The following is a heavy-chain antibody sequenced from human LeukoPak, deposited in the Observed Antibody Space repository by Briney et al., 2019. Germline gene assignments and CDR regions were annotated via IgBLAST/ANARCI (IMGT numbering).Heavy chain of an antibody. CDR2: IRGKTYRGTT. D-gene: IGHD3-16*01. J-gene: IGHJ4*02. CDR3: AVSWSGGGYFDF. CDR1: GFTFGDYA. Sequence: GGSLRLSCTTSGFTFGDYAMGWVRQAPGKGQEWVGFIRGKTYRGTTEYAASVEGRFTISRDDSRSIAYLQMNSLRTDDTAVYYCAVSWSGGGYFDFWGQGTLVSVSS. V-gene: IGHV3-49*04.